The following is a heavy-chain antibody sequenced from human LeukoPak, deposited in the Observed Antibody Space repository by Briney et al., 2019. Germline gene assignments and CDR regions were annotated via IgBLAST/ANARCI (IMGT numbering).Heavy chain of an antibody. J-gene: IGHJ4*02. CDR2: ISSSSSYI. V-gene: IGHV3-21*01. CDR1: GFTFSSYS. CDR3: ARDGYYGSGSYYPQGFDY. Sequence: GGSLRLSCAASGFTFSSYSMNWVRQAPGKGLEWVSSISSSSSYIYYADSVKGRFTISRDNAKNSLYLQMKSLRAEDTAVYYCARDGYYGSGSYYPQGFDYWGQGTLVTVSS. D-gene: IGHD3-10*01.